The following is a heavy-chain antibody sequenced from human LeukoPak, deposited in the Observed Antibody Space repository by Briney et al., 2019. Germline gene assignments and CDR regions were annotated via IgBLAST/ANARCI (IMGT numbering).Heavy chain of an antibody. J-gene: IGHJ4*02. CDR2: ISGSGGSA. CDR3: AKGMGYQLRNFDY. CDR1: GFTFRSYA. D-gene: IGHD2-2*01. Sequence: PGASLRLSCAASGFTFRSYAMSWVRQAPGKGLEWVSAISGSGGSAYYADSVKGRFTISRDNSKNTLYLQMNSLRAEDTAVYYCAKGMGYQLRNFDYWGQGTLVTVSS. V-gene: IGHV3-23*01.